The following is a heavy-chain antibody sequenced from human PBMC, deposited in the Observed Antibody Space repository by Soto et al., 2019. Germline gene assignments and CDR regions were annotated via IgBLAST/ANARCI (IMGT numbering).Heavy chain of an antibody. D-gene: IGHD2-2*03. CDR1: GGSIDSYY. Sequence: QVELQQSGPGLVKASETLSLSCTVFGGSIDSYYWSWIRQAPGKGLEWIGHISDSGTTNYNPSLGSRVTLSVDTSLKLFPLKLSSVTAADPAVYFCARDRWMSRANWFDPWGPGTLVTVSS. J-gene: IGHJ5*02. CDR2: ISDSGTT. CDR3: ARDRWMSRANWFDP. V-gene: IGHV4-59*12.